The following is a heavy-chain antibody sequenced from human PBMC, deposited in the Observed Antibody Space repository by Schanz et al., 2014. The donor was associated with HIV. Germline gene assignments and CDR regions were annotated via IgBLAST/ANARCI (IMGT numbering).Heavy chain of an antibody. J-gene: IGHJ5*02. V-gene: IGHV3-23*01. CDR3: AREYYSRNWNWFDP. Sequence: EVQLLESGGGLVQPGGSLRLSCAASGFTFSSYAMSWVRQAPGKGLEWVSVISGSGGSTYYADSVKGRFTISRDNSKNTVYLQMNSLRAEDTAVYYCAREYYSRNWNWFDPWGQGTLVTVSS. CDR1: GFTFSSYA. D-gene: IGHD6-13*01. CDR2: ISGSGGST.